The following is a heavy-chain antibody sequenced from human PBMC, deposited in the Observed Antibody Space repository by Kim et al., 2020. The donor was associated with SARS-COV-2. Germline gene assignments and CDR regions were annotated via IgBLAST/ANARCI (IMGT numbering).Heavy chain of an antibody. CDR2: IYYSGST. Sequence: SETLSLTCTVSGGSVSSGSYYWSWIRQPPGKGLEWIGYIYYSGSTNYNPSLKSRVTISVDTSKNQFSLKLSSVTAADTAVYYCARDNDYGDYKGVFDYWGQGTLVTVSS. CDR1: GGSVSSGSYY. V-gene: IGHV4-61*01. CDR3: ARDNDYGDYKGVFDY. D-gene: IGHD4-17*01. J-gene: IGHJ4*02.